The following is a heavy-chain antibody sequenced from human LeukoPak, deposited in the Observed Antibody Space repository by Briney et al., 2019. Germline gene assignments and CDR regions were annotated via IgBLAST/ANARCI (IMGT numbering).Heavy chain of an antibody. CDR1: GGSISSGGYY. CDR2: IYYSGST. J-gene: IGHJ5*01. V-gene: IGHV4-31*03. Sequence: SQTLSLTCTVSGGSISSGGYYWSWIRQHQGKGLEWIGYIYYSGSTYYNPSLKSRVTISVDTSKNQFSLKLSSVTAADTAVYYCARQAIQLWFDYWGQGTLVTVSS. CDR3: ARQAIQLWFDY. D-gene: IGHD5-18*01.